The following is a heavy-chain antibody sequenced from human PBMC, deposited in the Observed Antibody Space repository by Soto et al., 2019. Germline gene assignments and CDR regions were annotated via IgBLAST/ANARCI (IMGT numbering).Heavy chain of an antibody. CDR2: IIPIFGTA. CDR1: GGTFSSYA. Sequence: SVKVSCKASGGTFSSYAISWVRQAPGQGLEWMGGIIPIFGTANYAQKFQGRVTMTRNTSISTTYMELSSLRSEDTAMYYCARARDGYTYDDYWGQGTLVTVSS. J-gene: IGHJ4*02. V-gene: IGHV1-69*05. D-gene: IGHD5-12*01. CDR3: ARARDGYTYDDY.